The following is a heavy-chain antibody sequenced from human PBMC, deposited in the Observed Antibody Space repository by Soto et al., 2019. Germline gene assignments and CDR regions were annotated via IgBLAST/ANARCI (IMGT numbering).Heavy chain of an antibody. CDR3: ARTVARMNLDY. J-gene: IGHJ4*02. Sequence: QVTLKESGPVLVKPTETLTLTCTVSGFSLSNARMGVSWIRQPPGKALEWLAHIFSNDETAYSTSLKTRLTISKDTSKSQVVLTMGNMDTVDTATYYCARTVARMNLDYWGQGTLVTVSS. D-gene: IGHD2-21*01. V-gene: IGHV2-26*01. CDR2: IFSNDET. CDR1: GFSLSNARMG.